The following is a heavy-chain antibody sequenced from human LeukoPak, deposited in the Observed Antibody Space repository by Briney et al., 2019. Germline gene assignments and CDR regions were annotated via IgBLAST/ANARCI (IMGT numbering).Heavy chain of an antibody. CDR1: GFTFSDYY. D-gene: IGHD4-17*01. V-gene: IGHV3-30*03. CDR3: ARGGNDYDFDY. CDR2: ISYDGSNK. Sequence: GGSLRLSCAASGFTFSDYYMSWIRQAPGKGLERVTLISYDGSNKYYADSVKGRFTISRDNSKNTLYLQMNSLRAEDTAVYYCARGGNDYDFDYWGQGTLVTVSS. J-gene: IGHJ4*02.